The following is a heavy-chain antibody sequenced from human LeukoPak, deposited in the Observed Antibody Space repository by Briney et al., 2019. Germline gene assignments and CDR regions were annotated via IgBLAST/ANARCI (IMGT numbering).Heavy chain of an antibody. D-gene: IGHD4-17*01. V-gene: IGHV3-33*01. CDR3: ARDRSVTTLYYFDY. Sequence: GRSLRLSCAASGFTFSSYGMHGVRQAPGEGLEGVAVIWYDGSNKYYADSVKGRFTISRDNSKNTLYLQMTSLRAEDTAVYYCARDRSVTTLYYFDYWGQGTLVTVSS. CDR1: GFTFSSYG. CDR2: IWYDGSNK. J-gene: IGHJ4*02.